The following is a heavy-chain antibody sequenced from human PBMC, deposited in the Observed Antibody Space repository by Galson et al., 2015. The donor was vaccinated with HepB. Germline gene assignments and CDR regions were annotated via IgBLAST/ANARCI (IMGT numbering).Heavy chain of an antibody. CDR3: TTQGLELAPYHYGLDV. Sequence: SLRLSCAASGFTFSNAWMSWVRQAPGKGLEWVGRIKAKPDGETRDYAAPVRGRFSISRDDSRNTLYLQMDSLKTDDTAVYYCTTQGLELAPYHYGLDVWGQGTSVIVSS. CDR2: IKAKPDGETR. J-gene: IGHJ6*02. D-gene: IGHD1-26*01. V-gene: IGHV3-15*01. CDR1: GFTFSNAW.